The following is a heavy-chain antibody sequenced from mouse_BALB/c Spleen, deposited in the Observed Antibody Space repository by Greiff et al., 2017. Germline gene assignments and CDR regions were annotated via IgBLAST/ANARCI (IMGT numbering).Heavy chain of an antibody. CDR3: ARDGGNYDFDY. CDR2: ISDGGSYT. CDR1: GFTFSDYY. V-gene: IGHV5-4*02. J-gene: IGHJ2*01. D-gene: IGHD2-1*01. Sequence: EVQRVESGGGLVKPGGSLKLSCAASGFTFSDYYMYWVRQTPEKRLEWVATISDGGSYTYYPDSVKGRFTISRDNAKNNLYLQMSSLKSEDTAMYYCARDGGNYDFDYWGQGTTLTVSS.